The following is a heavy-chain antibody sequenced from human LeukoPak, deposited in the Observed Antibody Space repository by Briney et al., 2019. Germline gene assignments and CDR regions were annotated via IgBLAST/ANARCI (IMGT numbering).Heavy chain of an antibody. CDR1: GGSISSSSYY. J-gene: IGHJ4*02. V-gene: IGHV4-39*01. CDR3: ASKITVTIDY. CDR2: IYYSGST. D-gene: IGHD4-17*01. Sequence: SETLSLTCTVSGGSISSSSYYWGWIRQPPGKGLEWIGSIYYSGSTYYNPSLKSRITISVDTSKNQFPLKLSSVTAADTAVYYCASKITVTIDYWGQGSLVTVSS.